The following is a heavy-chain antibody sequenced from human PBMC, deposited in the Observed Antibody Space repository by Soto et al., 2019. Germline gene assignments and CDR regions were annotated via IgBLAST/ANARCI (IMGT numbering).Heavy chain of an antibody. CDR2: IYYSGST. D-gene: IGHD6-19*01. J-gene: IGHJ4*02. Sequence: SETLSLTCTVSVGSISSSSYYWGWIRQPPGKGLEWIGSIYYSGSTYYNPSLKSRVNKSVDKSKNQFSLTLSSVTAADTVVYYCARHAAHSSRFTDYWGQGTLVTFSS. CDR1: VGSISSSSYY. CDR3: ARHAAHSSRFTDY. V-gene: IGHV4-39*01.